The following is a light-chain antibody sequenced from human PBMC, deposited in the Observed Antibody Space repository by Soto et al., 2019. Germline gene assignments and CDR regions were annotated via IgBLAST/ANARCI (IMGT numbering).Light chain of an antibody. V-gene: IGLV2-14*01. CDR2: EVR. J-gene: IGLJ1*01. Sequence: SVLTQPASVSGSPGQSITISCTGTSSDVRDYNYVSWYQQYPGKAPKVLIYEVRNRPSGVSNRFSGSRSGNTASLTISGLQAEDEAVYYCVSFAGGTYVFGTGTKVTV. CDR1: SSDVRDYNY. CDR3: VSFAGGTYV.